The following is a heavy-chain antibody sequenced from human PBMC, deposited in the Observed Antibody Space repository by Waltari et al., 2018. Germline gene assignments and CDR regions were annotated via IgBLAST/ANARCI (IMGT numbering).Heavy chain of an antibody. V-gene: IGHV4-39*01. CDR1: GGSITTNRHY. Sequence: QLQLQESGPGLVKPSETLALTCSVSGGSITTNRHYWGWNRQPPGQGLEWIGTISYNGATYSSPSLRGRLTLSRDTTMNQLSLKLGSVTAADTAVYYCATYIGASVGTAAFDVWGQGTMVTVSS. CDR3: ATYIGASVGTAAFDV. D-gene: IGHD5-12*01. J-gene: IGHJ3*01. CDR2: ISYNGAT.